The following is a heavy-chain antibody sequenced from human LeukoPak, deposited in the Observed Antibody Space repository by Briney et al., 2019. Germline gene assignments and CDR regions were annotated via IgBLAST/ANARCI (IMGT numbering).Heavy chain of an antibody. V-gene: IGHV3-21*01. CDR2: ITSSSSYI. J-gene: IGHJ4*02. CDR1: GFTFSSYS. D-gene: IGHD1-26*01. CDR3: ARGGMRVRQLLPTLLDY. Sequence: GGSLRLSCAASGFTFSSYSMNWVRQAPGKGLEWVSSITSSSSYIYYADSVKGRFTISRDNAKNSLYLQMNSLRAEDTAVYYCARGGMRVRQLLPTLLDYRGQGILVTVSS.